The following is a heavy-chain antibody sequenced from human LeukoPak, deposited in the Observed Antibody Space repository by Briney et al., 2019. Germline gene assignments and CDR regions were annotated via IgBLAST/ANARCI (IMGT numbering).Heavy chain of an antibody. CDR2: IYYSGST. D-gene: IGHD1-1*01. J-gene: IGHJ4*02. V-gene: IGHV4-59*01. Sequence: KPPETLSLTCTVSGGSISSYYWSWIRQPPGKGLEWIGYIYYSGSTNYNPSLKSRVTISVDTSKNQFSLKLSSVTAADTAVYYCARVANDDRPFDYWGQGTLVTVSS. CDR1: GGSISSYY. CDR3: ARVANDDRPFDY.